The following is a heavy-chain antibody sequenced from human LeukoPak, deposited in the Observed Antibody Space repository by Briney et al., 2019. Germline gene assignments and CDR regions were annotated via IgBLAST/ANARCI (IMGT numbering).Heavy chain of an antibody. D-gene: IGHD6-19*01. CDR1: GFTFVSSA. J-gene: IGHJ5*02. Sequence: GGSLRLSCAASGFTFVSSAMNWVRQAPGKGLEWVSSISGGGGTTNYAASVRGRFTISRDNSKNSLYLQMNSLRAEDTAVYYCARDPISGYSSGWYEADVNWFDPWGQGTLVTVSS. CDR2: ISGGGGTT. V-gene: IGHV3-23*01. CDR3: ARDPISGYSSGWYEADVNWFDP.